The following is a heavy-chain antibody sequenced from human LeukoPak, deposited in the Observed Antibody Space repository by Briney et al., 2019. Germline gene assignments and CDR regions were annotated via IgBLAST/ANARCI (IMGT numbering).Heavy chain of an antibody. CDR1: GFAFSSYG. Sequence: PGGSLRLSCAASGFAFSSYGMHWVRQAPGKGLEWVAVISYDGSNKYYVDSVKGRFTISRDNSKNTLYLQMNSLRAEDTAVYYCAKRMYYYDSSGPFDYWGQGTLVTVSS. J-gene: IGHJ4*02. CDR2: ISYDGSNK. CDR3: AKRMYYYDSSGPFDY. D-gene: IGHD3-22*01. V-gene: IGHV3-30*18.